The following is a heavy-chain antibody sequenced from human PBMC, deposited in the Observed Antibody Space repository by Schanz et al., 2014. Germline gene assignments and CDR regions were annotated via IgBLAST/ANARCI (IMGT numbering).Heavy chain of an antibody. V-gene: IGHV1-18*01. Sequence: QVQLVQSGAEVKKPGSSVKVSCKTSGYTFSDYGITWVRQAPGQGLEWVGWISPYTGNTHYFDKMEGRVTMTTDTSTSTAYMELRSLRSDDTAVYYCARAKRFGDMDVWGQGTLVTVAS. CDR3: ARAKRFGDMDV. D-gene: IGHD3-10*01. J-gene: IGHJ4*02. CDR2: ISPYTGNT. CDR1: GYTFSDYG.